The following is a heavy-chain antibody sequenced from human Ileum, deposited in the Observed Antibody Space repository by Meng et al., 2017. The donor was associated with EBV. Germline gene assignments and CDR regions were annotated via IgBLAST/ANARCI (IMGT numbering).Heavy chain of an antibody. Sequence: QGACPGLVRPSEAPSLTCAGPGGSLSRGSYYWGWIRQPPGKGLEWIGSIYYSGNTYYNPSHKSRVTISVDTSKNQFSLKLSSVTAADTAVYYCARQGTIKYFQHWGQGTLVTVSS. CDR2: IYYSGNT. CDR3: ARQGTIKYFQH. CDR1: GGSLSRGSYY. D-gene: IGHD2-8*01. J-gene: IGHJ1*01. V-gene: IGHV4-39*01.